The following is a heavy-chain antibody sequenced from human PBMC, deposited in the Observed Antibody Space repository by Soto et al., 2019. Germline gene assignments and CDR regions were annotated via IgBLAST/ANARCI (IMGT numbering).Heavy chain of an antibody. Sequence: SETLSLTCTVSGGSISSYYWSWIRQPPGKGLEWIGYIYYSGSTNYNPSLKSRVTISVDTSKNQFSLKLSSVTAADTAVYYCARDYYDSSGYQNWFDPWGQGTLVTSPQ. V-gene: IGHV4-59*01. CDR2: IYYSGST. CDR1: GGSISSYY. J-gene: IGHJ5*02. CDR3: ARDYYDSSGYQNWFDP. D-gene: IGHD3-22*01.